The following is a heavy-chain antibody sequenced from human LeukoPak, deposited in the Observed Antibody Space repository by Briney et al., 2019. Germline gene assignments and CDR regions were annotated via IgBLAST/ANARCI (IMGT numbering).Heavy chain of an antibody. V-gene: IGHV3-48*03. CDR2: ISHRGNII. CDR1: GFTFSSYE. Sequence: GGSLRLSCAASGFTFSSYEMNWVRQAPGKGLEFISYISHRGNIIYYADAVKGRFTISRDNAKNSLDLQMNSLRGEDTAVYYCTQGTNYDSSAYWHQQWGQSTLVTVSS. CDR3: TQGTNYDSSAYWHQQ. D-gene: IGHD3-22*01. J-gene: IGHJ1*01.